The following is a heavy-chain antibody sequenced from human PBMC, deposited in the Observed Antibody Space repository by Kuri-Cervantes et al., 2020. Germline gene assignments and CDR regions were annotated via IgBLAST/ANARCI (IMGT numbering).Heavy chain of an antibody. CDR1: GYTFTGYY. Sequence: ASVKVSCRASGYTFTGYYMHWVRQAPGQGLEWMGWINPNSGGTNYAQKFQGRVTMTRDTSISTAYMELSRLRSDDTAVYYCARVGKRIAVAGPFDYWGQGTLVTVSS. D-gene: IGHD6-19*01. CDR3: ARVGKRIAVAGPFDY. CDR2: INPNSGGT. V-gene: IGHV1-2*02. J-gene: IGHJ4*02.